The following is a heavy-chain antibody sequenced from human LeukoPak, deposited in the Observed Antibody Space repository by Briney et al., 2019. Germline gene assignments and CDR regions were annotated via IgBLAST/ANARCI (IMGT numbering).Heavy chain of an antibody. V-gene: IGHV3-7*05. CDR3: ARDPYDSTVSYGMNV. J-gene: IGHJ6*02. CDR1: GFIFSSYC. Sequence: GGSLRLSCAASGFIFSSYCMSWVRQAPGKGLEWVANIKQDGSEEVYVDSVKGRFTISRDNAKNSLFLQMNTLRAEDTAVYYCARDPYDSTVSYGMNVWGQATTVTVSS. D-gene: IGHD3-22*01. CDR2: IKQDGSEE.